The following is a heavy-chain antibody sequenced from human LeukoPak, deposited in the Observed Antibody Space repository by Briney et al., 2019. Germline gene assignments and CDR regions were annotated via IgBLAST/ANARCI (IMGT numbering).Heavy chain of an antibody. J-gene: IGHJ4*02. CDR2: IKSKTGGGTT. V-gene: IGHV3-15*01. CDR3: TTEARANVGYCSGGSCQFDY. CDR1: GFTFSSYA. D-gene: IGHD2-15*01. Sequence: GGTLRLSCAASGFTFSSYAMSWVREAPGKGLEWVGRIKSKTGGGTTAYAAPVKGRFTISRDDSKNTLYLQMNSLKTEDTAVYYCTTEARANVGYCSGGSCQFDYWGQGTLVTVSS.